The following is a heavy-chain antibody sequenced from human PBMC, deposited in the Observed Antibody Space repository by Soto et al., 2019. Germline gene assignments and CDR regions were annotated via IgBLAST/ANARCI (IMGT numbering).Heavy chain of an antibody. J-gene: IGHJ2*01. Sequence: QITLKESGPTLVKPTQTLTLTCTFSGFSLSTSGVGVGWIRQPPGKALEWLALIYWDDDKRYSPSLKSRLTITKDTSKNQVVPTMTTMDPVDTATYYCAHSRDDSSGYYPSWYFDLWGRGTLVTVSS. D-gene: IGHD3-22*01. CDR1: GFSLSTSGVG. CDR3: AHSRDDSSGYYPSWYFDL. CDR2: IYWDDDK. V-gene: IGHV2-5*02.